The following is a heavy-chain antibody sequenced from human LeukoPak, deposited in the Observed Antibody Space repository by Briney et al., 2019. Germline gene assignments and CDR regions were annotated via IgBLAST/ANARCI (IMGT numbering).Heavy chain of an antibody. CDR2: IHQGGSEK. CDR1: GFTFSTYW. D-gene: IGHD4-17*01. CDR3: AREGAGYGDYPYFYAMDV. V-gene: IGHV3-7*03. J-gene: IGHJ6*02. Sequence: GGSLRLSCTASGFTFSTYWMTWVRQAPGKGLEWVANIHQGGSEKYYVDSVKGRFSISRDNARNSLYLQMNSLRAEDTAVYYCAREGAGYGDYPYFYAMDVWGQGTTVTVSS.